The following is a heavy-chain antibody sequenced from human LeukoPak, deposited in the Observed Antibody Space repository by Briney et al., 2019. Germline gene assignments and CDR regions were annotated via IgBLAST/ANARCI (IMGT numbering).Heavy chain of an antibody. CDR3: ARYNWNVPGDY. CDR1: GGSFSGYY. D-gene: IGHD1-1*01. CDR2: INHSGST. V-gene: IGHV4-34*01. Sequence: SETLSLTCAVYGGSFSGYYWSWIRQPPGKGLEWIGEINHSGSTNYNPSLKSRVTISVDTSKNQFSLKLSSVTAADTAVYYCARYNWNVPGDYWGQGTLVTVSS. J-gene: IGHJ4*02.